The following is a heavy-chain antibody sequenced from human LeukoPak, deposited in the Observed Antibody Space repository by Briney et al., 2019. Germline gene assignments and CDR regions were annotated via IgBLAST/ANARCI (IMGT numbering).Heavy chain of an antibody. CDR3: ARDLYDSGAYSSPIDY. J-gene: IGHJ4*02. D-gene: IGHD3-22*01. CDR1: GFTLSSHS. Sequence: GGSLRVSCADYGFTLSSHSMNWVRQTPGKGLEWVSSVSSSSSYIHSADSVKGRFTISRDNAKNSLYLQMNSLRAEDTAVYYCARDLYDSGAYSSPIDYWGQGTLVTVSS. CDR2: VSSSSSYI. V-gene: IGHV3-21*01.